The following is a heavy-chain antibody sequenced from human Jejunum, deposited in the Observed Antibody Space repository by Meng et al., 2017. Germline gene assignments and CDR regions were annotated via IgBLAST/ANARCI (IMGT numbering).Heavy chain of an antibody. V-gene: IGHV4-4*02. Sequence: GQRQGSGAGLVRPLGTLSRICPVSGGCTNTSDWWWLICQPPGKGLEWIGEIYHTESTNYNPSLKSLVTITVDKSKNQLSLILNSVTAADTALYYCARVRDCSTVSCESGIDPWGQGTLVTVSS. CDR2: IYHTEST. CDR3: ARVRDCSTVSCESGIDP. CDR1: GGCTNTSDW. J-gene: IGHJ5*02. D-gene: IGHD2-15*01.